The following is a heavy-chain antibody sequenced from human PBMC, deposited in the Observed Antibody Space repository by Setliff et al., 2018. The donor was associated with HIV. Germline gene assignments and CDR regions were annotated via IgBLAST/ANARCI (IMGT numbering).Heavy chain of an antibody. V-gene: IGHV4-31*03. J-gene: IGHJ4*02. D-gene: IGHD3-10*01. CDR3: TRGYYSWGY. CDR2: IYYSGNP. Sequence: SETLSLTCTVSGGSISSGYYYWSWIRQHPGKGLEWIGYIYYSGNPFYNPSLRSRVTISLDTSKNQFSLKLSSVTAADTAVYYCTRGYYSWGYWGQGTLVTVSS. CDR1: GGSISSGYYY.